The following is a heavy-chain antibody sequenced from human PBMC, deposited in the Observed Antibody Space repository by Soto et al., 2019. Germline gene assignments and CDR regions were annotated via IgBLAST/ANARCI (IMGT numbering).Heavy chain of an antibody. J-gene: IGHJ4*02. CDR1: GFTFSSYA. V-gene: IGHV3-23*01. CDR3: AKDYDFWSGYESL. CDR2: ISGSGGST. Sequence: EVQLLESGGGLVQPGGSLRLSCAASGFTFSSYAMSWVRQAPGKGLEWVSAISGSGGSTYYVDSVKGRFTISRDNSKNTLYVQMNSLGAEDRAVYYCAKDYDFWSGYESLWGQGTLVTVSS. D-gene: IGHD3-3*01.